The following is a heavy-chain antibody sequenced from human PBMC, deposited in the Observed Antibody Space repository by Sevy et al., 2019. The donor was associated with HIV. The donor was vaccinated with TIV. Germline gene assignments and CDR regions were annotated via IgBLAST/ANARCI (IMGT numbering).Heavy chain of an antibody. CDR3: ARLGTTGTTLADAFDI. V-gene: IGHV5-51*01. CDR1: GYSFTSYW. CDR2: IYPGDSDT. Sequence: GESLKISCKGSGYSFTSYWIGWVRQMPGKGLEWMGIIYPGDSDTRYSPSFQGQVTISADKSISTAYLQRSSLKASDTAMYYCARLGTTGTTLADAFDIWGQGTMVTVSS. D-gene: IGHD1-1*01. J-gene: IGHJ3*02.